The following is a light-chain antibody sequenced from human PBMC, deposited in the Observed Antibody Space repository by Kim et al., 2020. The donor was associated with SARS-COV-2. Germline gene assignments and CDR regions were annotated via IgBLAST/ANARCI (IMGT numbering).Light chain of an antibody. V-gene: IGKV3-20*01. J-gene: IGKJ1*01. CDR1: QSVSSNF. Sequence: SPGESATLSCRASQSVSSNFCAWYQQKPGQAPRLLLYGASSRATGIPDRFSGSGSGTDFTLTITRLEPEDFAVYYCQQYSSSPATFGQGTKVDIK. CDR3: QQYSSSPAT. CDR2: GAS.